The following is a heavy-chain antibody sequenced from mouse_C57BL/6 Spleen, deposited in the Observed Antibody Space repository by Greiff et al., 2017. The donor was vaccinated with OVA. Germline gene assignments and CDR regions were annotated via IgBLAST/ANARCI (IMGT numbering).Heavy chain of an antibody. Sequence: EVKLMESGGGLVKPGGSLKLSCAASGFTFSSYAMSWVRQTPEKRLEWVATISDGGSYNYYPDHVKGRITISRDNTKNNLYLQMNPLKSVDTAMYDCSRDRGSLRHRDAMDYWGQGTSVTVSS. CDR3: SRDRGSLRHRDAMDY. CDR2: ISDGGSYN. D-gene: IGHD2-12*01. V-gene: IGHV5-4*01. J-gene: IGHJ4*01. CDR1: GFTFSSYA.